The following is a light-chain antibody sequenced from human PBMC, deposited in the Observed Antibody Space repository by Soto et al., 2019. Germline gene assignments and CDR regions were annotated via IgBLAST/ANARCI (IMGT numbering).Light chain of an antibody. CDR1: QSVSNN. CDR3: HQYNNWPLT. CDR2: GAS. J-gene: IGKJ5*01. V-gene: IGKV3-15*01. Sequence: EIVMTQSQATLSVSPGERATLSCRATQSVSNNLAWYQRKPGQAPRLLIYGASTRATGVPARFSGSGSGTEITLTISSLQSEDFAVYYCHQYNNWPLTFGQGTRLEIK.